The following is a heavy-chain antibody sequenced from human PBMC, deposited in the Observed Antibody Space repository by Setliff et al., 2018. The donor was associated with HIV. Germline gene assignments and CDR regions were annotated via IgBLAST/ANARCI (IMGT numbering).Heavy chain of an antibody. CDR2: IFYTESTNYTPSIKST. CDR1: GGSISTYY. CDR3: ARSRPRSMDFYMDV. Sequence: SETLSLTCTVSGGSISTYYWSWIRLSPGEGLEWIGYIFYTESTNYTPSIKSTNYNPSLKRRVTVSLDTSQNQFSLNLSSVTAADTAVYYCARSRPRSMDFYMDVWGKGTTVTVSS. V-gene: IGHV4-59*01. D-gene: IGHD2-8*01. J-gene: IGHJ6*03.